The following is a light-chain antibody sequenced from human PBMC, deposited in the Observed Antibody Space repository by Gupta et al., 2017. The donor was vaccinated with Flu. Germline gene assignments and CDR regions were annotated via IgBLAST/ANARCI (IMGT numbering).Light chain of an antibody. CDR1: QNVNNNY. Sequence: ERATLSCRASQNVNNNYVAWYQQKPGQAPRLIIYGVSRRATGIPDRFSGSGSGTDFTLTISRLEPEDFAVYYCQQYSSSPETFGQGTKVEIK. V-gene: IGKV3-20*01. CDR3: QQYSSSPET. J-gene: IGKJ1*01. CDR2: GVS.